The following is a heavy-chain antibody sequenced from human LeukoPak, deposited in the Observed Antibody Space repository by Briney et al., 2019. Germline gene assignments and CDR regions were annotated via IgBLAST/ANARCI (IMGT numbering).Heavy chain of an antibody. D-gene: IGHD1-26*01. CDR2: IKQDGSDK. CDR1: GFTFSSYW. J-gene: IGHJ4*02. CDR3: ARGGGRTPDY. V-gene: IGHV3-7*01. Sequence: GGSLRLSCAASGFTFSSYWMSWVRQVPGKGLEWVANIKQDGSDKYYVDSVKGRFIISRDNAKNSLFLQINSLRAEDTAVYYCARGGGRTPDYWGQGTLVTLSS.